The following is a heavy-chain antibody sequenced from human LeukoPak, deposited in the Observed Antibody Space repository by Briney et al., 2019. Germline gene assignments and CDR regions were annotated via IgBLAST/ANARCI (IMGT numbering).Heavy chain of an antibody. CDR1: GDTFSVYD. CDR2: IVPIYGTV. J-gene: IGHJ4*02. D-gene: IGHD3-9*01. CDR3: ARAATGFVGDGPNYFAF. V-gene: IGHV1-69*01. Sequence: SVKVSCKASGDTFSVYDMMWVRQAPGQGLGWMGGIVPIYGTVNYAQNFQGRVTFTADASTSTAYMQLSSLRSDDTATYFCARAATGFVGDGPNYFAFWGQGSLVTVSS.